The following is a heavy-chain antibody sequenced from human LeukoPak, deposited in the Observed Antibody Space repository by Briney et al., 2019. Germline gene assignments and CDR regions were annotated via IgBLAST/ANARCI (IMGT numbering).Heavy chain of an antibody. Sequence: PSETLSLTCTVSGGSISGHYLSWIRQPPGRGLEWIGYIFYSGRTDYNPSLKSRVTMSVDTSKDQFSLQLRSVTAADTAVYYCARVRSGAATNAFDYCGQGTLVTVSS. V-gene: IGHV4-59*11. J-gene: IGHJ4*02. CDR3: ARVRSGAATNAFDY. CDR1: GGSISGHY. D-gene: IGHD2-8*01. CDR2: IFYSGRT.